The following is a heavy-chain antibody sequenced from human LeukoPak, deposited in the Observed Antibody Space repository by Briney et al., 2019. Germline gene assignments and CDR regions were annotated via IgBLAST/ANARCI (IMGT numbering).Heavy chain of an antibody. CDR2: INTDGSSS. CDR3: VREADVAVAFDY. V-gene: IGHV3-74*01. CDR1: GFTFSSYW. Sequence: GGSLRLSCAASGFTFSSYWMHWVRHAPGKGLVWVSRINTDGSSSTYADSVKGRFTISRDNAKLYLQMNSLRAEDTAVYYFVREADVAVAFDYWGQGTLVTVSS. J-gene: IGHJ4*02. D-gene: IGHD6-19*01.